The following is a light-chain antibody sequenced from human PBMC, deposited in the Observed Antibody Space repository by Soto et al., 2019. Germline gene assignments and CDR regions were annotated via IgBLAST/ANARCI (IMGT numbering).Light chain of an antibody. Sequence: QSALTQPVSVSGSPGQSITISCTGTSSDVGGYNYVSWYQQHPGKAPKLMIYDVSNRPSGVSNRFSGSKSGNTASLTISGLQAEDEADYYCSSYTRSSTLFGTGTKSPS. CDR3: SSYTRSSTL. V-gene: IGLV2-14*01. CDR2: DVS. CDR1: SSDVGGYNY. J-gene: IGLJ1*01.